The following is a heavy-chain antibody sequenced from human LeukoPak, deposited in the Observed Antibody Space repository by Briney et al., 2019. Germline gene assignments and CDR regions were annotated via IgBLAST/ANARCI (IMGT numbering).Heavy chain of an antibody. CDR3: ARIYYYDSSGYYWFDP. J-gene: IGHJ5*02. CDR2: INHSGST. CDR1: GGSFSGYY. V-gene: IGHV4-34*01. Sequence: PSETLSLTCAVYGGSFSGYYWSWIRQPPGKGLEWIAEINHSGSTNYNPSLKSRVTISVDTSKNQFSLKLSSVTAADTAVYYCARIYYYDSSGYYWFDPWGQGTLVTVSS. D-gene: IGHD3-22*01.